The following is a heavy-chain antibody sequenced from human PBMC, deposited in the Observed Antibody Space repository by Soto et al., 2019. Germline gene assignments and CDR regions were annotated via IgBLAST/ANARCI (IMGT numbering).Heavy chain of an antibody. Sequence: VGSLRLSCAASGFTLSSYGMHWVRQAPGKGLEWVAVISYDGSNKYYADSVKGRFTISRDNSKNTLYLQMNSLRAEDTAVYYCAKDGGVVAKQLYYFDYWGQGTLVTVSS. D-gene: IGHD2-15*01. CDR2: ISYDGSNK. J-gene: IGHJ4*02. V-gene: IGHV3-30*18. CDR3: AKDGGVVAKQLYYFDY. CDR1: GFTLSSYG.